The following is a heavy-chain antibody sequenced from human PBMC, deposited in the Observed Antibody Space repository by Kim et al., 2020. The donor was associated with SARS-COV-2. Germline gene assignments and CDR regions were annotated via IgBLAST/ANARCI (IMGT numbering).Heavy chain of an antibody. Sequence: SETLSLTCAVYGGSFSGYYWSWIRQPPGKGLEWIGEINHSGSTNYNPSLKSRVTISVDTSKNQFSLKLSSVTAADTAVYYCARFPGGYYDYVWSQGTLVTVSS. CDR3: ARFPGGYYDYV. V-gene: IGHV4-34*01. D-gene: IGHD3-16*01. CDR1: GGSFSGYY. CDR2: INHSGST. J-gene: IGHJ4*02.